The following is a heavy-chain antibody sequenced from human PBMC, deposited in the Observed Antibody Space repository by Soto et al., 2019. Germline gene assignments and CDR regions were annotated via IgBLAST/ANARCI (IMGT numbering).Heavy chain of an antibody. CDR1: GYTFTHYA. D-gene: IGHD1-26*01. J-gene: IGHJ4*02. Sequence: QVQLVQSGPEVKKPGASVEVSCKTSGYTFTHYAIHWVRQAPGQSLERMGWINAGYGTTHYSPQFQCRASITRDTSATPASMELNNLRYEDTAVYFCARSPYSGCYYGPYDYWGQGTLVTVSS. CDR2: INAGYGTT. V-gene: IGHV1-3*01. CDR3: ARSPYSGCYYGPYDY.